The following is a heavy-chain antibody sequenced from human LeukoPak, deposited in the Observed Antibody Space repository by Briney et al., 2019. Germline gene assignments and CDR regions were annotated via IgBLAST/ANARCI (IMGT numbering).Heavy chain of an antibody. CDR2: MYYSGSA. CDR3: ARHLEYQLLSNWFDH. V-gene: IGHV4-39*01. D-gene: IGHD2-2*01. CDR1: GGSISGSSYF. J-gene: IGHJ5*02. Sequence: SDTLSLTCTVSGGSISGSSYFWRWIRQPPGKALQWIGSMYYSGSAYYNRSLKSRVTISIDTSKIQFSMQLSSVTAAYTAVYYSARHLEYQLLSNWFDHWGQGTLVTVSS.